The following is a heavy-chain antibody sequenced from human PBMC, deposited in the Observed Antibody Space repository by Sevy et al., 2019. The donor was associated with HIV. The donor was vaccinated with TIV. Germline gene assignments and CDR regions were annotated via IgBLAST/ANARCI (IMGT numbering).Heavy chain of an antibody. CDR2: INPNSGGT. J-gene: IGHJ6*02. D-gene: IGHD3-3*01. V-gene: IGHV1-2*02. CDR1: GYTFTGYY. CDR3: ARGGAFGVVIRSYGMDV. Sequence: ASVKVSCKASGYTFTGYYMHWVRQAPGQGPEWMGWINPNSGGTNYAQKFKGRVTVTRETSISTGYMGLSRLRSDDTAVYYCARGGAFGVVIRSYGMDVWGQGTTVTVSS.